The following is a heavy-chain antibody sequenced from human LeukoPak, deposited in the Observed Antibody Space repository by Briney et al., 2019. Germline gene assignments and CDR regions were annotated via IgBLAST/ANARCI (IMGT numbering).Heavy chain of an antibody. D-gene: IGHD2-8*01. CDR1: GFTFSSYE. J-gene: IGHJ1*01. Sequence: PGGSLRLSCAASGFTFSSYEMNWVRQAPGRGLEWVSYISSSGSTIYYADSVKGRFTISRDNAKDSLYLQMNSLRAEDTAVYYCARELTGYCTNGVCKRGGHLQHWGQGTLVTVSS. V-gene: IGHV3-48*03. CDR2: ISSSGSTI. CDR3: ARELTGYCTNGVCKRGGHLQH.